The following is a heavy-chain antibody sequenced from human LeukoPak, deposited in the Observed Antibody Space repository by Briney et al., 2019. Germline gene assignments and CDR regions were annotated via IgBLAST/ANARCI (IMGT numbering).Heavy chain of an antibody. CDR2: IRYDGSKK. Sequence: GGSLRLSCAACGCTFSSYGMHWVRQARAKGLEGVGFIRYDGSKKYYADSVKGRFTNSRDNSKNTLYLQMTSVRAEDTGVYYCAKGFSGGILTGYPDYWGQGTLVTVSS. V-gene: IGHV3-30*02. J-gene: IGHJ4*02. CDR1: GCTFSSYG. CDR3: AKGFSGGILTGYPDY. D-gene: IGHD3-9*01.